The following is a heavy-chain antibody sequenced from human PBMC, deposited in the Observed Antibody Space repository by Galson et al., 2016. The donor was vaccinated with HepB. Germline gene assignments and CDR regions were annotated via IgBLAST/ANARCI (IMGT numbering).Heavy chain of an antibody. CDR3: AREAIAAAGTHDAFDI. D-gene: IGHD6-13*01. V-gene: IGHV1-18*01. CDR2: INANDGHT. Sequence: SVKVSCKASGYTFTNYGITWVRQAPGQGLQWVGWINANDGHTNYGHILQGRVTLTMGTFTSTAYMDLRSLTSDDTAVYYCAREAIAAAGTHDAFDIWGQGTMVTVCS. J-gene: IGHJ3*02. CDR1: GYTFTNYG.